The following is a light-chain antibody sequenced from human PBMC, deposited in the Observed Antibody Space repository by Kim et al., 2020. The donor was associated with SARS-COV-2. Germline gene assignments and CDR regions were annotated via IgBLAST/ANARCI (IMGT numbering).Light chain of an antibody. V-gene: IGKV4-1*01. CDR1: QSLLYRSTNKNY. CDR2: WTS. Sequence: DIVMTQSPDSLAVSLGESATINCKSSQSLLYRSTNKNYLAWYQQKPGQPPKLLIYWTSTRESGVPDRISGSGSGTDFTLTISSLQAEDVAVYYCQQYYGTPYTFGPGTKLEI. J-gene: IGKJ2*01. CDR3: QQYYGTPYT.